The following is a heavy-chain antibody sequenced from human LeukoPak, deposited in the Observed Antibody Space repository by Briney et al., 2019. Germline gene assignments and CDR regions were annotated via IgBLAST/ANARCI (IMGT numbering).Heavy chain of an antibody. J-gene: IGHJ5*02. CDR2: IYYSGST. CDR3: ARGTMMVGP. V-gene: IGHV4-59*01. CDR1: GGSISNYY. D-gene: IGHD3-22*01. Sequence: SETLSLTCTVSGGSISNYYWSWIRQPPGKGLEWIGFIYYSGSTTYNPSLKSRATISVDTSKNQFSLKLSSVTAADTAVYYCARGTMMVGPWGQGTLVTVSS.